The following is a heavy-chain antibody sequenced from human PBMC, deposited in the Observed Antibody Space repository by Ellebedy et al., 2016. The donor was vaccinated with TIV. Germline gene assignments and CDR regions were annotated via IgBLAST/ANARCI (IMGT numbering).Heavy chain of an antibody. Sequence: ASVKVSCXASGYTFTSYGISWARQAPGQGLEWMGWISAYNGNTNYAQKLQGRVTMTTDTSTSTAYMELRSLRSDDTAVYYCARGRRDGYRFRGDWFDPWGQGTLVTVSS. CDR1: GYTFTSYG. CDR3: ARGRRDGYRFRGDWFDP. J-gene: IGHJ5*02. CDR2: ISAYNGNT. D-gene: IGHD5-24*01. V-gene: IGHV1-18*04.